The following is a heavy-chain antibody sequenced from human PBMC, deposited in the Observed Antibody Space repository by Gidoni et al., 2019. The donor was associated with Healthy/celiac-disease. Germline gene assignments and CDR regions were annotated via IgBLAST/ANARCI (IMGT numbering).Heavy chain of an antibody. V-gene: IGHV4-59*01. D-gene: IGHD2-21*01. J-gene: IGHJ4*02. CDR3: ARGAQIIPYDY. CDR2: IYYSGST. CDR1: GGSISSYY. Sequence: YGGSISSYYWSWIRQPPGKGLEWIGYIYYSGSTNYNPSLKSRVTISVDTSKNQFSLKLSSVTAADTAVYYCARGAQIIPYDYWGQGTLVTVSS.